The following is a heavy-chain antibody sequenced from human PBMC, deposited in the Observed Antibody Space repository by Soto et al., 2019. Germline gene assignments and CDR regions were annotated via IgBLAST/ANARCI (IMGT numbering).Heavy chain of an antibody. D-gene: IGHD5-18*01. J-gene: IGHJ4*02. CDR1: GYTFTSYA. Sequence: WASVKVSCKASGYTFTSYAMHWVRQAPGQRLEWMGWINAGNGNTKYSRKFQGRVTITRDTSASTAYMELSSLRSEDTAVYYCARYAWIQLWLLGYWGQGTLVTVSS. CDR3: ARYAWIQLWLLGY. V-gene: IGHV1-3*01. CDR2: INAGNGNT.